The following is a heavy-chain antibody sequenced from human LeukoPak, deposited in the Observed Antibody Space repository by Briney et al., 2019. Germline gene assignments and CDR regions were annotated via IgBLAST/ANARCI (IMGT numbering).Heavy chain of an antibody. CDR2: IYYSGST. D-gene: IGHD4-17*01. CDR3: ARLRVYGDYDYYYGMDV. CDR1: GGSISSYY. Sequence: SETLSLTCTVSGGSISSYYWSWIRQPPGKGLEWIGYIYYSGSTNYSPSLKSRVTISVDTSKNQFSLKLSSVTAADTAVYYCARLRVYGDYDYYYGMDVWGQGTTVTVS. V-gene: IGHV4-59*08. J-gene: IGHJ6*02.